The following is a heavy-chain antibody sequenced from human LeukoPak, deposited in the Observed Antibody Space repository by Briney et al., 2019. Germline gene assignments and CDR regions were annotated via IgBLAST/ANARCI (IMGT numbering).Heavy chain of an antibody. CDR2: IIPIFGTA. V-gene: IGHV1-69*13. CDR1: GYTFTSYA. D-gene: IGHD5-18*01. Sequence: ASVKVSCKASGYTFTSYAMNWVRQAPGQGLEWMGGIIPIFGTANYAQKFQGRVTITADESTSTAYMELSSLRSEDTAVYYCAGEWGTAMVSFDYWGQGTLVTVSS. J-gene: IGHJ4*02. CDR3: AGEWGTAMVSFDY.